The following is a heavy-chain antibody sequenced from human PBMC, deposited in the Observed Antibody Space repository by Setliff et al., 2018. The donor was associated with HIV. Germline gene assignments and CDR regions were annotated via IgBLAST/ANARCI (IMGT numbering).Heavy chain of an antibody. V-gene: IGHV4-39*01. D-gene: IGHD3-10*01. CDR2: IYYSVST. CDR3: ARHTIAMSTIISYFDY. CDR1: GGPINSDRYY. Sequence: SETLSLTCTVSGGPINSDRYYWGWIRQPPGKGLEWIGNIYYSVSTYYNPSLKSRVTISVDTSKNQFSLKLSSVTAADTAVYYCARHTIAMSTIISYFDYWGQGTLVTVSS. J-gene: IGHJ4*02.